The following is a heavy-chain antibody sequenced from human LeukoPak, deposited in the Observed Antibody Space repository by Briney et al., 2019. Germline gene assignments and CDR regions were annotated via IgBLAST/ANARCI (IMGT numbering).Heavy chain of an antibody. CDR2: VDPEDGET. CDR3: ATARIVGATNTFDY. CDR1: GYTFTDYY. V-gene: IGHV1-69-2*01. Sequence: ASVKVSYKVSGYTFTDYYMHWVQQAPGKGLEWMGLVDPEDGETIYAEKFQGRVTITADTSTDTAYMELSSLRSEDTAVYYCATARIVGATNTFDYWGQGTLVTVSS. D-gene: IGHD1-26*01. J-gene: IGHJ4*02.